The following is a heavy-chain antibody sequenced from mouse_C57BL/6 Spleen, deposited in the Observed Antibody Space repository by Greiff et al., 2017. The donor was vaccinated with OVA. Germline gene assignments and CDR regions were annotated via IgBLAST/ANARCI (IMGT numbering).Heavy chain of an antibody. V-gene: IGHV1-7*01. D-gene: IGHD2-4*01. CDR1: GYTFTSYW. CDR3: ARSDYDGAMDY. CDR2: INHGGGYT. Sequence: QVQLQQSGADLAKPGASVKLSCKASGYTFTSYWMHWVQQRPGKGLEWIGYINHGGGYTKYKEKVKDKATFTADKSSSTPYMQLSSLTYEDSAVYYCARSDYDGAMDYWGQGTSVTVSS. J-gene: IGHJ4*01.